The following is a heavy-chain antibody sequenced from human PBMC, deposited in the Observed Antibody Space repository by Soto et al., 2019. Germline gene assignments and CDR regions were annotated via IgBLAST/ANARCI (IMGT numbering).Heavy chain of an antibody. CDR1: GVTFSSYA. CDR2: IIPSFGTA. CDR3: AREGPIAAAGSFDY. V-gene: IGHV1-69*01. J-gene: IGHJ4*02. Sequence: QVQLVQSGAEVKKPVSSVKVSCKASGVTFSSYAISWVRQAPGQGLEWMGGIIPSFGTANYAQKFQGRVTITADESTSTAYMELSSLRSEDTAVYYCAREGPIAAAGSFDYWGQGTLVTVSS. D-gene: IGHD6-13*01.